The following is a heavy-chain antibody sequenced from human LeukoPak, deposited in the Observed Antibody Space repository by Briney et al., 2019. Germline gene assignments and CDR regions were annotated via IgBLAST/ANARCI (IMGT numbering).Heavy chain of an antibody. Sequence: PGGSLRLSCAASGSTFSSYGMHWVRQAPGKGLEWVAVISYDGSNKYYADSVKGRFTISRDNSKNTLYLQMNSLRAEDTAVYYCAKDRYSSSSSSYYYYGMDVWGQGTTVTVSS. CDR1: GSTFSSYG. J-gene: IGHJ6*02. CDR3: AKDRYSSSSSSYYYYGMDV. D-gene: IGHD6-6*01. V-gene: IGHV3-30*18. CDR2: ISYDGSNK.